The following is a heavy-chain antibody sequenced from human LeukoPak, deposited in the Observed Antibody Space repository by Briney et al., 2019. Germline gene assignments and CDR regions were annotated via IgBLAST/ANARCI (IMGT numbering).Heavy chain of an antibody. CDR2: IIPILGTA. CDR3: ARDTAMGLYYYYGMDV. V-gene: IGHV1-69*13. Sequence: SVKVSCKDSGGTFISYAISWVRQAPGQGLEWMGGIIPILGTANYAQKFQGRVTITADESTSTAYMELSSLRSEDTAVYYCARDTAMGLYYYYGMDVWGQGTTVTVSS. D-gene: IGHD5-18*01. J-gene: IGHJ6*02. CDR1: GGTFISYA.